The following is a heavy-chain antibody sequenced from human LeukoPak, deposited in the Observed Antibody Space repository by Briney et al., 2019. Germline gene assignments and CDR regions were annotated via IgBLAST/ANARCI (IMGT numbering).Heavy chain of an antibody. CDR3: ASYSGYAQ. Sequence: ASVKVSCKASGYTFSSYDVNWVRQATGQGLEWMGWMNPNSGNTGYVQKFQGRVTISRNTSITTAYMELSGLTSEDTAVYYCASYSGYAQWGQGTLVTVSS. D-gene: IGHD5-12*01. V-gene: IGHV1-8*03. J-gene: IGHJ4*02. CDR2: MNPNSGNT. CDR1: GYTFSSYD.